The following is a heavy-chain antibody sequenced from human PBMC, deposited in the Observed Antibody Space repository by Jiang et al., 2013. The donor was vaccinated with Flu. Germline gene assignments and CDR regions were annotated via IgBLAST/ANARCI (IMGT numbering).Heavy chain of an antibody. V-gene: IGHV3-23*01. J-gene: IGHJ3*01. CDR2: LIGSGGST. Sequence: VQLLESGGGLVQPGGSLRLSCAASGFTFSSYAMSWVRQAPGKGLEWVSALIGSGGSTYYSDSVKGRFTISRDNSKNTMYLQMNSLRAEDTAVYYCAKKLSAVPGPDAFDAWGQGTLVTVSS. CDR1: GFTFSSYA. CDR3: AKKLSAVPGPDAFDA. D-gene: IGHD6-19*01.